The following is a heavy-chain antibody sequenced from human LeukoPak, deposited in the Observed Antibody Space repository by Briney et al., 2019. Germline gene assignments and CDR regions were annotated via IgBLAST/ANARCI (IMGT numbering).Heavy chain of an antibody. CDR2: IYSGGST. J-gene: IGHJ4*02. D-gene: IGHD3-3*01. CDR1: GFTVSSNY. CDR3: AAGRELRFLEWYRDY. V-gene: IGHV3-66*01. Sequence: GGSLRLSCAASGFTVSSNYMSWVRQAPGKGLEWVSVIYSGGSTYYTDSVKGRFTISRDNSMNTLYLQMNSLRAEDTAVYYCAAGRELRFLEWYRDYWGQGTLVTVSS.